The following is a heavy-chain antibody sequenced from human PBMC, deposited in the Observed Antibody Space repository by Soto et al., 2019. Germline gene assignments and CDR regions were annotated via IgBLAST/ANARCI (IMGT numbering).Heavy chain of an antibody. CDR2: IGTAGDT. V-gene: IGHV3-13*01. CDR3: ARDGYSYGYGYGMDV. Sequence: SLRLSCAASGFTFSSYDMRWVRQATGKGLEWVSAIGTAGDTYYPGSVKGRFTISRENAKNSLYLQMNSLRAGDTAVYYCARDGYSYGYGYGMDVWGQGTTVTVSS. J-gene: IGHJ6*02. D-gene: IGHD5-18*01. CDR1: GFTFSSYD.